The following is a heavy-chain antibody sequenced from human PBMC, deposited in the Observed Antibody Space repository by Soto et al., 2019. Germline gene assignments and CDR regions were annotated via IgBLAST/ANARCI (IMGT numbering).Heavy chain of an antibody. CDR2: IYYSGST. J-gene: IGHJ3*02. Sequence: SETLSLTCTVSGGSISSGGYYWSWIRQHPGKGLEWIGYIYYSGSTYYNPSLKSRVTISVDTSKNQFSLKLSSVTAADTAVYYCARDGPIDQDAFDIWGQGTMVTV. CDR3: ARDGPIDQDAFDI. CDR1: GGSISSGGYY. V-gene: IGHV4-31*03.